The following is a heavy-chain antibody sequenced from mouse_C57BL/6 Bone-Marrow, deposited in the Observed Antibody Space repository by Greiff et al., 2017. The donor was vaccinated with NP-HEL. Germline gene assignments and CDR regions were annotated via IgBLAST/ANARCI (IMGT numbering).Heavy chain of an antibody. V-gene: IGHV5-9-1*02. CDR3: TRDRGGTIAY. D-gene: IGHD4-1*01. J-gene: IGHJ3*01. Sequence: EVMLVESGEGLVKPGGSLKLSCAASGFTFSSYAMSWVRQTPEKRLEWVAYISSGGDYIYYADTVKGRFTISRDNARNTLYLQMSSLKSEDTAMYYCTRDRGGTIAYWGQGTLVTVSA. CDR1: GFTFSSYA. CDR2: ISSGGDYI.